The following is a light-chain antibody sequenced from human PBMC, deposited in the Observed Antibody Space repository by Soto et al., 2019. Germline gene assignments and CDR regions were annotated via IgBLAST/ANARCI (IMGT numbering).Light chain of an antibody. Sequence: IQMTQSPSSLSASVGDRVTITCRASQGISNYLAWYQQKPGKAPKLLIYDASSLESGVPSRFSGSGSGTEFTLTISSLQSEDFAVYYCQQYNNWPPWTFGQGTKVDIK. CDR2: DAS. CDR3: QQYNNWPPWT. J-gene: IGKJ1*01. CDR1: QGISNY. V-gene: IGKV1D-13*01.